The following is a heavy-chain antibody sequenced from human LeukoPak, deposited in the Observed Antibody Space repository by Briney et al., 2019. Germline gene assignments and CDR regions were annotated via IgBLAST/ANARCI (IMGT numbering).Heavy chain of an antibody. CDR1: GFTVSSNY. Sequence: PGGSLRLSCAASGFTVSSNYMSWVRQAPGKGLEWVSVIYSGGSTYYADSVKGRFAISRDNSKNTLYLQMNSLRAEDTAVYYCARPYYYGSGSYYGYWGQGTLVTVSS. J-gene: IGHJ4*02. D-gene: IGHD3-10*01. CDR3: ARPYYYGSGSYYGY. CDR2: IYSGGST. V-gene: IGHV3-53*01.